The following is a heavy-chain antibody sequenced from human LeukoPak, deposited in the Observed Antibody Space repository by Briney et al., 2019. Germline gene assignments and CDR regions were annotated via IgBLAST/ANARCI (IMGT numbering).Heavy chain of an antibody. D-gene: IGHD6-13*01. J-gene: IGHJ3*02. V-gene: IGHV4-39*07. Sequence: SETLSLTCTVSGGSISGSSYYWGWIRQPPWKGLEWIGSIYYSGSTYYNPSLKSRVTISVDTPKNQFSLKLSSVTAADTAVYYCARDRAAAERTHAFDIWGQGTMVTVSS. CDR1: GGSISGSSYY. CDR2: IYYSGST. CDR3: ARDRAAAERTHAFDI.